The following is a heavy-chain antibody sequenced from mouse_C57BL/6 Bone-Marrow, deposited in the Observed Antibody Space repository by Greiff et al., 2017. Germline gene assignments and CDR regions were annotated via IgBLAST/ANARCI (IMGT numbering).Heavy chain of an antibody. CDR2: IDPENGDT. D-gene: IGHD6-1*01. J-gene: IGHJ3*01. V-gene: IGHV14-4*01. Sequence: VQLQQSGAELVRPGASVKLFCTASGFNIKDDYMHWVKQRPEQGLEWIGWIDPENGDTEYASKFQGKATITADKSSNTAYLQLSSLTTEDTAVYYCTTNLCTLAYWGQGTLVTVSA. CDR3: TTNLCTLAY. CDR1: GFNIKDDY.